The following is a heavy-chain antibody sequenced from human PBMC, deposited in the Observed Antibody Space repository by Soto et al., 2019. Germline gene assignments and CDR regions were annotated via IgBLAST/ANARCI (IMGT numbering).Heavy chain of an antibody. D-gene: IGHD2-2*01. CDR3: AWGVIVVHHATIYWLDA. J-gene: IGHJ5*02. V-gene: IGHV4-30-4*03. Sequence: SETLSLTCTVSGDSITSGDYYWSWIRQPPGKGLEWIGYISYSGSTYYNPSLKSRLSVSVDTSKNQFSLKWNSLTAADTAVYYCAWGVIVVHHATIYWLDAWGQGTLVTVSS. CDR2: ISYSGST. CDR1: GDSITSGDYY.